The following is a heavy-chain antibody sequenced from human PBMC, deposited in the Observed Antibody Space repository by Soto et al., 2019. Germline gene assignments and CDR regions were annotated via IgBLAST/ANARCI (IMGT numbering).Heavy chain of an antibody. V-gene: IGHV3-48*03. D-gene: IGHD2-15*01. CDR1: GFTFSSYE. CDR2: ISSSGSTI. Sequence: EVQLVESGGGLVQPGGSLRLSCAASGFTFSSYEMNWVRQAPGKGLEWVSYISSSGSTIYYADSVKGRFTISRDNAKNSLYLQMNSLRAEDTAVYYCARDPSVTVVTYSYFDLWGRGTLVTVSS. J-gene: IGHJ2*01. CDR3: ARDPSVTVVTYSYFDL.